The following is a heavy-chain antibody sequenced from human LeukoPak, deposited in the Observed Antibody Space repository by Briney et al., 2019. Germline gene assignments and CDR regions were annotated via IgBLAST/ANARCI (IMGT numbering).Heavy chain of an antibody. V-gene: IGHV3-21*01. Sequence: GGSLRLSCGASGFTFSDYNMNWVRQAPGKGLAWVASITSAGGYTYYADSVKGRFTISRDNAQNSLFLQMNSLRAEDTAVYFCATSGGFVLPNAITGNWYMDVWGRGTSVTVSS. J-gene: IGHJ6*03. CDR3: ATSGGFVLPNAITGNWYMDV. CDR2: ITSAGGYT. D-gene: IGHD2-2*01. CDR1: GFTFSDYN.